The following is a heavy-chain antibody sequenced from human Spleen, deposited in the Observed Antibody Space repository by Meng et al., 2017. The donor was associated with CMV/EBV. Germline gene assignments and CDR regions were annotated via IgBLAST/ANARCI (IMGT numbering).Heavy chain of an antibody. CDR1: GFTFSDYY. CDR3: ARDESSTVGWFDP. V-gene: IGHV3-11*04. Sequence: CAASGFTFSDYYMSWIRQAPGKGLEWVSYISSSGSTIYYADSVKGRFTISRDNAKNSLYLQMNSLRAEDTAVYYCARDESSTVGWFDPWGQGTLVTVSS. J-gene: IGHJ5*02. CDR2: ISSSGSTI. D-gene: IGHD2-2*01.